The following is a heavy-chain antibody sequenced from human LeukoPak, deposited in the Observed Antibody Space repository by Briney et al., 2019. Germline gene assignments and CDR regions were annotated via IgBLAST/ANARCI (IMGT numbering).Heavy chain of an antibody. J-gene: IGHJ4*02. D-gene: IGHD4-17*01. CDR3: AKDLSQIRPRYYFDS. CDR1: GLTFKTHA. Sequence: GGSLRLSCAASGLTFKTHAMHWVRQAPGKGLQWVALISYDGTNEYYEDSVQGRFTISRDNSKNTLYLQMNSLRAEDAAVYYCAKDLSQIRPRYYFDSWGQGTLVTVSS. V-gene: IGHV3-33*06. CDR2: ISYDGTNE.